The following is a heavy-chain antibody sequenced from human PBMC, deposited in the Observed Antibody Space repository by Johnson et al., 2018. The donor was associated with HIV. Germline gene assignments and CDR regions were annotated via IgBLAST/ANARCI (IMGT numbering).Heavy chain of an antibody. V-gene: IGHV3-23*04. J-gene: IGHJ3*02. Sequence: MQLVESGGGLVQPRGSLRLSCAASGFTFSECAMSWVRQGPGKGLEWVSAITVSGDNTYYADSVKGRFTISRDNSKNTLYLQMSSLRADDTAVYYCAKGVRGSSCYDAFDIWGQGTMVTVS. CDR1: GFTFSECA. CDR3: AKGVRGSSCYDAFDI. CDR2: ITVSGDNT. D-gene: IGHD6-6*01.